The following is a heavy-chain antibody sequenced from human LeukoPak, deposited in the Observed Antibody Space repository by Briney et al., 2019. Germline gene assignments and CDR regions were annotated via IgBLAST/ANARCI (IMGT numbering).Heavy chain of an antibody. D-gene: IGHD2-8*01. Sequence: ASVKVSCKASGYTFTGYYMHWVRQAPGQGLEWMGWINPNSGGTNYAQKFQGRVTMTRDTSVSTAYMELTSLTSDATAVYYCARWGGVQFDSWGQGTLVTVSS. CDR2: INPNSGGT. CDR3: ARWGGVQFDS. V-gene: IGHV1-2*02. CDR1: GYTFTGYY. J-gene: IGHJ5*01.